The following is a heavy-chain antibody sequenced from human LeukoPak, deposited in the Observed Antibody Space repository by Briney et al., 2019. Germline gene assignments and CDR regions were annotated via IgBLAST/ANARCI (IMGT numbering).Heavy chain of an antibody. CDR3: ARGFRDENWFDP. J-gene: IGHJ5*02. CDR1: GGSISSGSYY. CDR2: IYTSGST. Sequence: SQTLSLTCTGSGGSISSGSYYWSWIRQPAGKGLEWIGRIYTSGSTNYNPSLKSRVTISVDTSKNQFSLKLSSVTAADTAVYYCARGFRDENWFDPWGQGTLVTVSS. D-gene: IGHD3-10*01. V-gene: IGHV4-61*02.